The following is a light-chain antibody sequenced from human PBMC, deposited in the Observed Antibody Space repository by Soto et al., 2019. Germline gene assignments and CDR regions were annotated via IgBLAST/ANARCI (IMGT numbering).Light chain of an antibody. CDR1: SSNIGSAY. J-gene: IGLJ2*01. V-gene: IGLV1-47*01. CDR2: RNT. CDR3: AAWDDNFEV. Sequence: QSVLTQPPSASGIPGHTVTISCTGSSSNIGSAYIYWYPHLPGTAPKLPIYRNTQLPSGVPDRFSASKSGTSAFLANSGLQSEDDADYYCAAWDDNFEVFGGETKLT.